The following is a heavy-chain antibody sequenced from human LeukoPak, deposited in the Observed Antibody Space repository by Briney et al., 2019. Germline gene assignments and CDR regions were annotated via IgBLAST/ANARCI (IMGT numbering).Heavy chain of an antibody. V-gene: IGHV3-30*04. CDR2: ISYDGSNK. J-gene: IGHJ6*03. CDR3: AREGHLGKYYSYMDV. D-gene: IGHD1-26*01. CDR1: GFTFSSYA. Sequence: GSLRLSCAASGFTFSSYAMHWVRQAPGKGLEWVAVISYDGSNKYYADSVKGRFTISRDNSKNTLYLQMNSLRAEDTAVYYCAREGHLGKYYSYMDVWGKGPTVTVSS.